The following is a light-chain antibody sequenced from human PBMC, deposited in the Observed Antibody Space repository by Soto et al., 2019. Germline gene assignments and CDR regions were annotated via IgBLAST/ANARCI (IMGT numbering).Light chain of an antibody. J-gene: IGKJ2*01. CDR3: LQDYSYPYT. CDR1: QAISND. Sequence: AIQMTQSPSSVSASVGDRVTITCRASQAISNDIGWYQQRPGKAPKLLMYSASTLHTDVPSRFSGSGFGSDFTLTISSLQPEDFATYYCLQDYSYPYTFGQGTKLEIK. CDR2: SAS. V-gene: IGKV1-6*01.